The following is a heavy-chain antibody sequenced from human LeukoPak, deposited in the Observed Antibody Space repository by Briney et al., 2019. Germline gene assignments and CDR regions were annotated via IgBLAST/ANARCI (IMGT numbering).Heavy chain of an antibody. CDR2: ISYDGSNK. CDR1: GFTFSSYA. J-gene: IGHJ4*02. D-gene: IGHD3-22*01. CDR3: ARGCPYYYDSRPRNYYFDY. V-gene: IGHV3-30-3*01. Sequence: PGGSLRLSCAASGFTFSSYAMHWVRQAPGKGLEWVAVISYDGSNKYYADSVKGRFTISRDNSKNTLYLQMNSLRAEDTAVYYCARGCPYYYDSRPRNYYFDYWGQGTLVTVSS.